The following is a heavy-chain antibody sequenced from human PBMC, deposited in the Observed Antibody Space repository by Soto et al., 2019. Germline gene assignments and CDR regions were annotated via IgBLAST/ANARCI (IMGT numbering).Heavy chain of an antibody. Sequence: QVQLQQWGAGLLKPSETLSLTCAVYGGSFSGYYWSWIRQSPGKGLEWLGEINHSGSTNYNPSLKSRIIKSIVPSKSQFPLRLTSMTAADTAVYYCARGVGLLWFGKLLTDVFDIWGQGTLVTVSS. J-gene: IGHJ3*02. CDR2: INHSGST. V-gene: IGHV4-34*01. D-gene: IGHD3-10*01. CDR1: GGSFSGYY. CDR3: ARGVGLLWFGKLLTDVFDI.